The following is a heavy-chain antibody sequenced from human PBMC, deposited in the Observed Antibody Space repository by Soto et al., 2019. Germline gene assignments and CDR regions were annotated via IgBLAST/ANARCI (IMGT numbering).Heavy chain of an antibody. CDR2: IYYSGST. CDR1: GGSISSGDYY. J-gene: IGHJ4*02. CDR3: ARSPPYDSSGYYYGFDY. V-gene: IGHV4-30-4*01. D-gene: IGHD3-22*01. Sequence: TLSLTCTVSGGSISSGDYYWSWIRQPPGKGLEWIGYIYYSGSTYYNPSLKSRVTISVDTSKNQFSLKLSSVTAADTAVYYCARSPPYDSSGYYYGFDYWGQGTLVTVSS.